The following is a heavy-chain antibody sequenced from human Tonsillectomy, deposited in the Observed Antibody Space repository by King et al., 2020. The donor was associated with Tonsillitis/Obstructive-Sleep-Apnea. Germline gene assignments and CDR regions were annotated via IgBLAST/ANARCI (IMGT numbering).Heavy chain of an antibody. CDR3: ARSSTMVRGVMDV. Sequence: QLQESGPGLVKPSETLSLTCTVSGGSISSSSYYWGWIRQPPGKGLEWIGSIYYSGSTYYNPSLKSRVTISVDTSKNQFSLKLSSVTAADTAVYYCARSSTMVRGVMDVCGKGTTVTASS. CDR1: GGSISSSSYY. CDR2: IYYSGST. V-gene: IGHV4-39*01. J-gene: IGHJ6*04. D-gene: IGHD3-10*01.